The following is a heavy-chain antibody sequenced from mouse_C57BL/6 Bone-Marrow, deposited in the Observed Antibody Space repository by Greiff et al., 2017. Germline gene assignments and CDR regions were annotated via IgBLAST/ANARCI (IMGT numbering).Heavy chain of an antibody. D-gene: IGHD2-3*01. CDR3: ASGIYPFAY. Sequence: EVQVVESGAGLVKPGGSLKLSCAASGFTFSDYGMHWVRQAPEKGLEWVGYISTGSSTIYYADTVKGRFTISRDTAKNTRFLQVTSLRSEDTAMYYCASGIYPFAYWGQGALVTVAA. V-gene: IGHV5-17*01. CDR1: GFTFSDYG. CDR2: ISTGSSTI. J-gene: IGHJ3*01.